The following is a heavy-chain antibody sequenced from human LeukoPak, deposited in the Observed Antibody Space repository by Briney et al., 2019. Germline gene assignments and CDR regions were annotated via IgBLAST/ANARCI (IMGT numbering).Heavy chain of an antibody. J-gene: IGHJ3*02. Sequence: SETLSLTCTVSGGSISSYYWSWIRQPPGKGLEWIGYIYYSGSTNYNPSLKSRVTISVDTSKNQFSLRLSSVTAGDTAVYYCARNPHYYDSSDGDAFDIWGQGTMVTVSS. CDR3: ARNPHYYDSSDGDAFDI. V-gene: IGHV4-59*08. CDR2: IYYSGST. CDR1: GGSISSYY. D-gene: IGHD3-22*01.